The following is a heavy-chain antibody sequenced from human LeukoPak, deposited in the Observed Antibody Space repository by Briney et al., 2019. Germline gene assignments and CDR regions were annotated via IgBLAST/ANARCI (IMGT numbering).Heavy chain of an antibody. CDR3: ARVLVVRGVIYYYGMDV. CDR1: GFTFSSYS. Sequence: PGGSLRLSCAASGFTFSSYSMNWVRQAPGKGLEWVSSISSSSSYIYYADSVKGRFTISRDNAKNSLYLQMNSLRAEDTAVYYCARVLVVRGVIYYYGMDVWGQGTTVTVSS. J-gene: IGHJ6*02. D-gene: IGHD3-10*01. CDR2: ISSSSSYI. V-gene: IGHV3-21*01.